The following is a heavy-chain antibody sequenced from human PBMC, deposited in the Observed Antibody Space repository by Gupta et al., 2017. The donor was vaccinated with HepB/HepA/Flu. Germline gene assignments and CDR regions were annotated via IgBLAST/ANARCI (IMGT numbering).Heavy chain of an antibody. Sequence: QVQLQESGPGLVKPSGTLSLTCAVSGGSISSSNWWSWVRQPPGKGLEWIGEIYHSGSTNYNPSLKSRVTISVDKSKNQFSLKLSSVTAADTAVYYCARAPRADYYDSSGYFDYWGQGTLVTVSS. J-gene: IGHJ4*02. V-gene: IGHV4-4*02. D-gene: IGHD3-22*01. CDR1: GGSISSSNW. CDR2: IYHSGST. CDR3: ARAPRADYYDSSGYFDY.